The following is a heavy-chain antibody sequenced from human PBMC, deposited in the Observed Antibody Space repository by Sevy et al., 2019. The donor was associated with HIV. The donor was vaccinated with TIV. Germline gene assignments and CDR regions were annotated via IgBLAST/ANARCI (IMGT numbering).Heavy chain of an antibody. Sequence: GGSLRLSCAASGFTFSIYGMHWVRQAPGKGLEWVALIWYDGNYKYYADSVKGRFTISRDNSRSTLYLEMNSLRAEDTALYYCAAGEPVDPAMVGNFDHWGQGALVTVSS. CDR1: GFTFSIYG. CDR2: IWYDGNYK. J-gene: IGHJ4*02. V-gene: IGHV3-33*01. CDR3: AAGEPVDPAMVGNFDH. D-gene: IGHD5-18*01.